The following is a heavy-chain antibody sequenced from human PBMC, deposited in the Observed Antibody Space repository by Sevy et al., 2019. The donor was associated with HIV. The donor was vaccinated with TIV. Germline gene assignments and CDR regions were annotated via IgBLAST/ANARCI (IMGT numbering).Heavy chain of an antibody. D-gene: IGHD3-16*01. Sequence: GGSLRLSCAASGFTFSSYWMSWVRQAPGKGLEWVANIKQDGSEKYYVDSVKGRFTISRDNAKNSLYLQMNSRRAEDTAVYYCARDWAVTYYYYYGMDVWGQGTTVTVSS. CDR2: IKQDGSEK. CDR1: GFTFSSYW. V-gene: IGHV3-7*03. J-gene: IGHJ6*02. CDR3: ARDWAVTYYYYYGMDV.